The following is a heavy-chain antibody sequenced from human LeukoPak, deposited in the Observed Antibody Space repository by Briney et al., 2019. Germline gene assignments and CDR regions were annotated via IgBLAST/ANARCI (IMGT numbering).Heavy chain of an antibody. CDR1: GDSVSSDGAS. V-gene: IGHV6-1*01. CDR3: AREGVAGDNWFDP. CDR2: TYYRSKWYN. D-gene: IGHD6-19*01. Sequence: SQTLSLTCAISGDSVSSDGASWNWIRQSPSRGLEWLGRTYYRSKWYNDYAISLKSRITINPDTSKNQFSLQLNSVSPEDTAMYWCAREGVAGDNWFDPWGQGTLVTVSS. J-gene: IGHJ5*02.